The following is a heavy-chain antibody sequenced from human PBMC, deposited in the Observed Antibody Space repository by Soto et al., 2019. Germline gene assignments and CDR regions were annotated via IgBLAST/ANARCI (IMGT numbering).Heavy chain of an antibody. CDR3: AKDRRFDTSGYYYGAFDS. CDR1: GFTFTNFA. J-gene: IGHJ4*02. Sequence: EVHLLESGGKLVQPGGSLRLSCTASGFTFTNFAISWVRQAPGKGLEWVSTIVGSGVGTYYGESVKGRFTTPRDNSKNTLYLQMNRLRVEDTAVYYCAKDRRFDTSGYYYGAFDSWGQGTLVTVSS. D-gene: IGHD3-22*01. CDR2: IVGSGVGT. V-gene: IGHV3-23*01.